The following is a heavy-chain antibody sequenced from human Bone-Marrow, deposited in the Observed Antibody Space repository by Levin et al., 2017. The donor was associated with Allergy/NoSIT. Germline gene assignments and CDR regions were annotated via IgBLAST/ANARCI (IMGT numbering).Heavy chain of an antibody. D-gene: IGHD6-19*01. CDR3: ARAAVAGLLDY. CDR1: GFTFSSYG. J-gene: IGHJ4*02. Sequence: SCAASGFTFSSYGMHWVRQAPGKGLEWVAVIWYDGSNKYYADSVKGRFTISRDNSKNTLYLQMNSLRAEDTAVYYCARAAVAGLLDYWGQGTLVTVSS. V-gene: IGHV3-33*01. CDR2: IWYDGSNK.